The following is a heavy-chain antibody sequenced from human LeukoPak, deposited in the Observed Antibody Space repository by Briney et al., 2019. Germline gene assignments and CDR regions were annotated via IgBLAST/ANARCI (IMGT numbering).Heavy chain of an antibody. CDR2: INSDGSST. CDR3: ARGGFHMDV. CDR1: GFTFSSYW. J-gene: IGHJ6*03. V-gene: IGHV3-74*01. Sequence: GGSLRLSRAASGFTFSSYWMHWVRQAPGKGLVWVSHINSDGSSTSYADSVKGRFTISRDNAKNTLYLQMNSLRAEDTAVYYCARGGFHMDVWGKGTTVTISS.